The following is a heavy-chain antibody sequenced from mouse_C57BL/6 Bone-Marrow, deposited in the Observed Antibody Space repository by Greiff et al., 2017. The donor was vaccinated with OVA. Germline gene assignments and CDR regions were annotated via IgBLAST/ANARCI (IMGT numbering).Heavy chain of an antibody. Sequence: QVQLKESGPELVKPGASVKISCKASGYAFSSSWMNWVKQRPGKGLEWIGRIYPGDGDTNYNGKFKGKATLTADKSSSTAYMQLSSLTSEDSAVYFCAREGLLLFDYWGQGTTLTVSS. V-gene: IGHV1-82*01. CDR3: AREGLLLFDY. CDR2: IYPGDGDT. D-gene: IGHD2-3*01. CDR1: GYAFSSSW. J-gene: IGHJ2*01.